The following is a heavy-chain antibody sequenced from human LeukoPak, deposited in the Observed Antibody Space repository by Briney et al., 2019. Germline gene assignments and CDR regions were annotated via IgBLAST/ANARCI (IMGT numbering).Heavy chain of an antibody. V-gene: IGHV4-59*01. CDR2: IYYSGST. CDR1: GGSISSYY. J-gene: IGHJ2*01. D-gene: IGHD3-22*01. CDR3: ARGHPSGYYYWGFDL. Sequence: PSETLSLTCTVSGGSISSYYWSWIREPSGKGLVWLGYIYYSGSTNYNPSLKSRVTISVDTSKNQFSLKLSSVTAADTAEYYGARGHPSGYYYWGFDLWGRGTMVTVSS.